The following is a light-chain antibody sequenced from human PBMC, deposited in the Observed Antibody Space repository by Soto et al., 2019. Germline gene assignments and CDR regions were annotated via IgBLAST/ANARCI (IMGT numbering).Light chain of an antibody. CDR2: DVS. V-gene: IGLV2-14*01. CDR1: TRVVGCYNY. J-gene: IGLJ1*01. CDR3: TSYTTSSTYV. Sequence: QSVLTQPAPLSGSPGQSVTISLPRNTRVVGCYNYVSWYQQHPGKAPKLMIYDVSNRPSGVSNRFSGSKSGNTASLTISGLQAEDEADYYCTSYTTSSTYVFGTGTKVTVL.